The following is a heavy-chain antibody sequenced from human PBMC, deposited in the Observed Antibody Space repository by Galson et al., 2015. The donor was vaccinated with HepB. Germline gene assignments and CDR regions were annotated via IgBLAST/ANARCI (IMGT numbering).Heavy chain of an antibody. CDR1: GFSLTTSAVS. CDR3: ARTVDPSGWSCYFDF. CDR2: ISEDEDT. D-gene: IGHD6-19*01. J-gene: IGHJ4*02. Sequence: PALVKPTQTLTLTCTFSGFSLTTSAVSLAWIRQPPGQALEWLALISEDEDTRYSPSLKNRLRFYKDTSKNQVVLTMTNMDPVDTGTYYCARTVDPSGWSCYFDFWGQEALVTVSS. V-gene: IGHV2-5*02.